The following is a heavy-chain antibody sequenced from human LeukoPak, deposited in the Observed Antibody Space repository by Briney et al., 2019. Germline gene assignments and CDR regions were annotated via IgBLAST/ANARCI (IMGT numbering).Heavy chain of an antibody. J-gene: IGHJ6*02. Sequence: ASVKVSCKASGYTFTSYGISWVRQAPGQRLEWMGWINAGNGNTKYSQKFQGRVTITRDTSASTAYMELSSLRSEDTAVYYCAGRLAVAGTGYYYYYGMDVWGQGTTVTVSS. CDR1: GYTFTSYG. CDR2: INAGNGNT. CDR3: AGRLAVAGTGYYYYYGMDV. V-gene: IGHV1-3*01. D-gene: IGHD6-19*01.